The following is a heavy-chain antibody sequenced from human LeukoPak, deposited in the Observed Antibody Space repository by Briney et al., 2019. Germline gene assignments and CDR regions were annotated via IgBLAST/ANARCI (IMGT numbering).Heavy chain of an antibody. Sequence: SETLSLTCTVSGGSISSSSYYWGWIRQPPGKGLEWIGSIHYSGSTNYNPSLKSRVTISVDTSKNQLSLKLSSVTAADTAVYYCACGYSYGPYYFDYWGQGTLVTVSS. V-gene: IGHV4-39*07. J-gene: IGHJ4*02. CDR1: GGSISSSSYY. CDR2: IHYSGST. CDR3: ACGYSYGPYYFDY. D-gene: IGHD5-18*01.